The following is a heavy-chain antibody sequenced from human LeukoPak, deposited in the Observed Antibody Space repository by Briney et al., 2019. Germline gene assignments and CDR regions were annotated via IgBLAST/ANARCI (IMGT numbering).Heavy chain of an antibody. Sequence: GASVKVSCKASGYTFTGYYMHWVRQAPGQGLEWMGWINPNTGGTNYAQKFQGRVTMTRDTSITTAYMELSSLTSDDTAVYYCARRRPDSSGWYMSWDYWGQGTLVTVSS. CDR1: GYTFTGYY. J-gene: IGHJ4*02. D-gene: IGHD6-19*01. CDR3: ARRRPDSSGWYMSWDY. V-gene: IGHV1-2*02. CDR2: INPNTGGT.